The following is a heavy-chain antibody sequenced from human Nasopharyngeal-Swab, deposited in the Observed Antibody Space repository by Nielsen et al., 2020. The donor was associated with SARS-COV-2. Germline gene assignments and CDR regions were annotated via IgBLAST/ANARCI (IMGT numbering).Heavy chain of an antibody. CDR2: ISSSSSYT. CDR1: GFTFSDYY. D-gene: IGHD6-13*01. CDR3: ARDSSVAAAGRYYYYYYGMDV. Sequence: SCAASGFTFSDYYMSWIRQAPGKGLEWVSYISSSSSYTNYADSVKGRFTISRDNAKNSLYLQMNSLRAEDTAVYYCARDSSVAAAGRYYYYYYGMDVWGQGTTVTVSS. V-gene: IGHV3-11*06. J-gene: IGHJ6*02.